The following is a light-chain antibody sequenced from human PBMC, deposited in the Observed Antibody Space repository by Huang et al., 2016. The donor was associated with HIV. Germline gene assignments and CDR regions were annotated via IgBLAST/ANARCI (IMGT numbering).Light chain of an antibody. Sequence: DIQMTQSPSSLSASVGDRVTITCRASQNIKNYLNWYQQKPGKAPKLLIYSAASWQSGVPSRFSGSGSGTDFTLTISGLQPEDFATYYCQQSFNRPPWTFGQGTKVEVK. CDR1: QNIKNY. CDR2: SAA. J-gene: IGKJ1*01. CDR3: QQSFNRPPWT. V-gene: IGKV1-39*01.